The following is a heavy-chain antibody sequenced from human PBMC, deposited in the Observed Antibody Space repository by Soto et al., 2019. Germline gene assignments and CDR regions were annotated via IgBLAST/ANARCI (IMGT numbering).Heavy chain of an antibody. CDR3: AKGGLLRYFE. CDR2: VSGSGGTT. J-gene: IGHJ4*02. V-gene: IGHV3-23*01. Sequence: GGSLRLSCAASGFTFSNNAMSWVRQAPGKGLEWVSSVSGSGGTTYFAYSGKGRFTISRDNSMNTLYLQMSSLRADDTAVYYCAKGGLLRYFEWGQGTLVTVSS. D-gene: IGHD3-9*01. CDR1: GFTFSNNA.